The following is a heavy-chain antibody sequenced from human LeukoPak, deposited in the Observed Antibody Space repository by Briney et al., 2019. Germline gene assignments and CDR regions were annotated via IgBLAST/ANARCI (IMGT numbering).Heavy chain of an antibody. CDR3: ARDALLGSGSYYNHIDY. J-gene: IGHJ4*02. Sequence: PGGSLRLSCAASGFTFSSYSMNWVRQAPGKGLEWVSSISSSSSYIYYADSVKGRFTISRDNAKNSLYLQMNSLRAEDTALYYCARDALLGSGSYYNHIDYWGQGTLVTVSS. CDR2: ISSSSSYI. V-gene: IGHV3-21*04. D-gene: IGHD3-10*01. CDR1: GFTFSSYS.